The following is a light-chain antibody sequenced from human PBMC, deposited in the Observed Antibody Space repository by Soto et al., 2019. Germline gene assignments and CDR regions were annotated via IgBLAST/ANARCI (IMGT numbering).Light chain of an antibody. CDR3: QQYMHYPLT. Sequence: DIQMTQSPSTLSASVGDRVSITCRASQNLRTSLAWYQQKPGKAPKLLIFDVSNSAPAVPSRFSGSGSGTEFTLGISSLQPGDFATYFCQQYMHYPLTFGGGTKVEIK. J-gene: IGKJ4*01. CDR1: QNLRTS. V-gene: IGKV1-5*01. CDR2: DVS.